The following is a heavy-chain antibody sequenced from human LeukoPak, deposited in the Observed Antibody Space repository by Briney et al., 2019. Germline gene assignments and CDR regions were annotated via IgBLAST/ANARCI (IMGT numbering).Heavy chain of an antibody. CDR3: ARDVVVAPDAVGLHLFHY. CDR1: GYTFTSYD. D-gene: IGHD2-15*01. V-gene: IGHV1-8*03. J-gene: IGHJ4*02. Sequence: RASVKVSCKASGYTFTSYDINWVRQATGQGLEWMGWMNPNSGNTGYAQKFQGRVTITRNTSISTAYMELSSLRSEDTAVYYCARDVVVAPDAVGLHLFHYWGQGTLVTVSS. CDR2: MNPNSGNT.